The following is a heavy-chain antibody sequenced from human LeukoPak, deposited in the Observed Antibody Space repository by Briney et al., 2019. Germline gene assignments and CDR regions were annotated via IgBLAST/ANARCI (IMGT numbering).Heavy chain of an antibody. Sequence: PGGSLRLSCAASGFTFSNYALHWVRQAPGKGLEWVAVISYDDTNKYYVDSVKGRFTISRDNSKNILYLQMNSLRVEDTAVYYCAKGSGVHPFDYWGQGTLVTVSS. CDR1: GFTFSNYA. CDR2: ISYDDTNK. CDR3: AKGSGVHPFDY. J-gene: IGHJ4*02. D-gene: IGHD3-10*01. V-gene: IGHV3-30*14.